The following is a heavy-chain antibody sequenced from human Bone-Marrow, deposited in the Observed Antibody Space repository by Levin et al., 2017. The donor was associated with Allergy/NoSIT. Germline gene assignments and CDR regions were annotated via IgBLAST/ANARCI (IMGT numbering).Heavy chain of an antibody. D-gene: IGHD3-22*01. V-gene: IGHV2-5*02. CDR3: VHMEGGGYYFLGSDVFHI. CDR1: GFSFSTRGVG. Sequence: SGPTLVKPTQTLTLTCTFSGFSFSTRGVGVGWIRQPPGKALEWLALIYWDDDQRYSPSLRNRLTISRDASKNQVVLTVTHMGPVDTATYFCVHMEGGGYYFLGSDVFHIWGQGTMVTVSS. CDR2: IYWDDDQ. J-gene: IGHJ3*02.